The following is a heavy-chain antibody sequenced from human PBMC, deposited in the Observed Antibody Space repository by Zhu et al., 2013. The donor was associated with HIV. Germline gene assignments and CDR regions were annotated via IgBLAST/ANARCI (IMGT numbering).Heavy chain of an antibody. CDR1: GDGFSNYY. J-gene: IGHJ1*01. CDR2: IIPIFGTT. V-gene: IGHV1-69*01. CDR3: ARDLGYGRGYFQH. Sequence: QVQLVQSGAEVKKPGASVKVSCKASGDGFSNYYIHWVRHAPGQGLEWMGGIIPIFGTTHYAQRFQGRVTITADESTTTAYMELSGLKSEDTAVYYCARDLGYGRGYFQHWGQGTLLTVSS. D-gene: IGHD2-15*01.